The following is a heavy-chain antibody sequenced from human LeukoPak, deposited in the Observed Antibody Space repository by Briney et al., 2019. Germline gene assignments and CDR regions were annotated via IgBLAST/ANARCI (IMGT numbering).Heavy chain of an antibody. CDR1: GFTVSSNY. V-gene: IGHV3-66*01. Sequence: GGSLRLSCAASGFTVSSNYMSWVRQAPGKGLEWVSVIYSGGSTYYADSVKGRLTISRDNSKNTLYLQMNSLRAEDTAVYYCAREAEGPLDYWGQGTLVTVSS. CDR2: IYSGGST. J-gene: IGHJ4*02. CDR3: AREAEGPLDY.